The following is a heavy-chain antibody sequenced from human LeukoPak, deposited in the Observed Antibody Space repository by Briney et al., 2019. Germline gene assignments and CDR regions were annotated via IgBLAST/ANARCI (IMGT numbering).Heavy chain of an antibody. J-gene: IGHJ4*02. CDR1: GGSISSYY. CDR2: IYYSGST. Sequence: PSETLSLTCTVSGGSISSYYWSWIRQPPGKGLEWIGYIYYSGSTNYNPSLKSRVTISVDTSKNQFSLKLSSVTAADTAVYYCARGTTIFGVAGGYFDYWGQGTLVTVSS. CDR3: ARGTTIFGVAGGYFDY. D-gene: IGHD3-3*01. V-gene: IGHV4-59*12.